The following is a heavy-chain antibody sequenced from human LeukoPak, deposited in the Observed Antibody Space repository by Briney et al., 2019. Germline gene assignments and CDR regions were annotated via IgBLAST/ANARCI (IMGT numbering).Heavy chain of an antibody. CDR3: AREGYCNITSCPRGAIDL. D-gene: IGHD2-2*01. CDR2: ISSRSSTI. Sequence: PGGSLRLSCAASRFTFSNYTMNWVRQAPGKGLEWVSYISSRSSTIYYTDSVKGRFTISRENVKNSLYLQMNSLRAEDTAVYYCAREGYCNITSCPRGAIDLWGQGTEVTVSS. V-gene: IGHV3-48*01. CDR1: RFTFSNYT. J-gene: IGHJ3*01.